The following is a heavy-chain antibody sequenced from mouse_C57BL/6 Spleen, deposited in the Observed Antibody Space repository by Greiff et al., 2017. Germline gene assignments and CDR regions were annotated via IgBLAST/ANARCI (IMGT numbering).Heavy chain of an antibody. CDR3: AREAYDYENFDY. J-gene: IGHJ2*01. CDR1: GYTFTSYW. V-gene: IGHV1-64*01. Sequence: VQLQQPGAELVKPGASVKLSCKASGYTFTSYWMHWVKQRPGQGLEWIGMIHPNSGSTNYNEKFKSKATLTVDKSSSTAYMQLSSLTSEDSAVYYCAREAYDYENFDYWGQGTTLTVSS. CDR2: IHPNSGST. D-gene: IGHD2-4*01.